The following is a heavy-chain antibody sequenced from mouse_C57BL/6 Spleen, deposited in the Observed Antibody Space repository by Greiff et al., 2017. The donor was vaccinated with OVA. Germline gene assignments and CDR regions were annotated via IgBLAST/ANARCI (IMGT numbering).Heavy chain of an antibody. V-gene: IGHV1-80*01. J-gene: IGHJ2*01. CDR2: IYPGDGDT. Sequence: QVQLQQSGAELVKPGASVKISCKASGYAFSSYWMNWVKQRPGKGLEWIGQIYPGDGDTNYNGKFKGKATLTADKSSSTAYMQLSSLTSEDSAVYFCAREELGRGRYFDYWGQGTTLTVSS. CDR3: AREELGRGRYFDY. D-gene: IGHD4-1*01. CDR1: GYAFSSYW.